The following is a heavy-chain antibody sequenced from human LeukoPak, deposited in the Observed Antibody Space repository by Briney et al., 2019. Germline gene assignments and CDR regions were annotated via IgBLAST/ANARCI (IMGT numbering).Heavy chain of an antibody. J-gene: IGHJ5*02. CDR1: GYTFTSYG. D-gene: IGHD6-13*01. Sequence: ASVKVSCKASGYTFTSYGISWVRQAPGQGLEWMGWISAYNGNTNYAQKLQGRVTMTRDTSTSTVYMELSSLRSEDTAVYYCARDLIAAAGTGWFDPWGQGTLVTVSS. V-gene: IGHV1-18*01. CDR3: ARDLIAAAGTGWFDP. CDR2: ISAYNGNT.